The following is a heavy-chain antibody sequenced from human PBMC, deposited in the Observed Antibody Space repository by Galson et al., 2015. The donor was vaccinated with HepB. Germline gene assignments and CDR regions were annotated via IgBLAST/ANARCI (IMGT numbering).Heavy chain of an antibody. D-gene: IGHD1-7*01. J-gene: IGHJ4*02. CDR2: ITKSSNTI. V-gene: IGHV3-48*02. Sequence: SLRLSCAVSGFTFSSYGMNWVRQAPGKGLEWVSYITKSSNTIYYADSVKGRFTISRDNAKNSLYLQMNSLRDEDTAVYYCVRDGSRILPGTIVDYWGQGTLVTVSS. CDR1: GFTFSSYG. CDR3: VRDGSRILPGTIVDY.